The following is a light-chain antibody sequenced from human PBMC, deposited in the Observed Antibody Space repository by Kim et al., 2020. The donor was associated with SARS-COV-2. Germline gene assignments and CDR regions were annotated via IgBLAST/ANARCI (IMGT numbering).Light chain of an antibody. V-gene: IGKV3-11*01. CDR1: QSVSSY. CDR3: QQRSNWYT. CDR2: DAS. J-gene: IGKJ2*01. Sequence: PEEGPAPTSRASQSVSSYLAWYQQKPGQAPRHLIYDASNRATGIPARFSGSGSGTDFTLTISSLEPEDFAVYYCQQRSNWYTFGQGTKLEI.